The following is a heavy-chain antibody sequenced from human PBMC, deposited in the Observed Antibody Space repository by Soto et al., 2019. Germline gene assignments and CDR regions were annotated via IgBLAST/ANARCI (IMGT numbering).Heavy chain of an antibody. CDR3: ARRRASDYGGNHHPYYFDR. CDR2: ISYSGRT. Sequence: SETLSLTCTVSGASIITDNYFWVWIRQSPRRGLELIGSISYSGRTYDNPSLQSRVTISIDASKNQFSLKLTSVATADTAVYYCARRRASDYGGNHHPYYFDRWGQGALVTVSS. V-gene: IGHV4-39*01. CDR1: GASIITDNYF. J-gene: IGHJ4*02. D-gene: IGHD4-17*01.